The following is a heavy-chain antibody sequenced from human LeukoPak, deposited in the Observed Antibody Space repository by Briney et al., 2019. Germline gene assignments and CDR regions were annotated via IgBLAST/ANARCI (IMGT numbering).Heavy chain of an antibody. J-gene: IGHJ3*02. V-gene: IGHV3-23*01. Sequence: QSGGSLRLSCAASGFNFNNYAMNWVRLAPGKGLEWLSSINPSGDNTYYTDAVKGRFTISRDNSKNTLNLDMNSLRVEDTALYYCVRDHWVTTIGDDFDIWGQGTMVTVSS. CDR3: VRDHWVTTIGDDFDI. CDR2: INPSGDNT. CDR1: GFNFNNYA. D-gene: IGHD4-17*01.